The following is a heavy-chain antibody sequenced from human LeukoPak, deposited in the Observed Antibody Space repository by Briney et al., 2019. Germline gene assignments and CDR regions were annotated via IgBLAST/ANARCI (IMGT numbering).Heavy chain of an antibody. V-gene: IGHV4-38-2*02. CDR3: ARDLSGILRNWFDP. D-gene: IGHD1-14*01. CDR1: GYSISSGYY. Sequence: PSETLSLTCAVSGYSISSGYYWGWIRQPPGKGLEWIGNIYHSGSTYYNPSLKSRVTISVDTSKNQFSLKLSSVTAADTAVYYCARDLSGILRNWFDPWGQGTLVTVSS. J-gene: IGHJ5*02. CDR2: IYHSGST.